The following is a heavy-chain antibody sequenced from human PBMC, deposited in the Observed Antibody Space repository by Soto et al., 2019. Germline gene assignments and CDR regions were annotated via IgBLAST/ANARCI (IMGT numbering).Heavy chain of an antibody. V-gene: IGHV1-69*01. Sequence: QVQLVQSGAEVKKPGSSVKVSCKASGGTFSSYAISWVRQAPAQGLEWMGGIIPIIGTANYAQKFQGRVTITADESTSTAYMELSSLRSEDTAVYYCARALDNHYDSSGYYYSFFDYWGQGTLVTVSS. CDR1: GGTFSSYA. CDR2: IIPIIGTA. D-gene: IGHD3-22*01. CDR3: ARALDNHYDSSGYYYSFFDY. J-gene: IGHJ4*02.